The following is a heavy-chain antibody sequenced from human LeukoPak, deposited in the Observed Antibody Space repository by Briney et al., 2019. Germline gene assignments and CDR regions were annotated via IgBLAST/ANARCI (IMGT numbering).Heavy chain of an antibody. J-gene: IGHJ4*02. CDR1: GDSISSGDYY. CDR3: ARVPAAYPYCGGDCYSTYFDY. V-gene: IGHV4-30-4*08. Sequence: PSQTLSLTCTVSGDSISSGDYYWSWIRQPPGKGLEWIGYIYYSGSTYYNPSLKSRVTISVGTSKNQFSLKLSSVTAADTAVYYCARVPAAYPYCGGDCYSTYFDYWGQGTLVTVSS. CDR2: IYYSGST. D-gene: IGHD2-21*01.